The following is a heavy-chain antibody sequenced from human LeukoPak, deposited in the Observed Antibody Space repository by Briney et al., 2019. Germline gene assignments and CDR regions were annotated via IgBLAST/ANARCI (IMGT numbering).Heavy chain of an antibody. CDR2: MNHDGSEK. D-gene: IGHD3-16*01. J-gene: IGHJ5*01. Sequence: GGSLRLSCAASGFTFSSYAMNWVRQAPGKGLEWVANMNHDGSEKYHIDSVKGRFTISRDNAKNSLYFQMNSLRVEDTAIYYCVRYFYDSYTSSFRFDSWGQGTLVTVSS. V-gene: IGHV3-7*01. CDR1: GFTFSSYA. CDR3: VRYFYDSYTSSFRFDS.